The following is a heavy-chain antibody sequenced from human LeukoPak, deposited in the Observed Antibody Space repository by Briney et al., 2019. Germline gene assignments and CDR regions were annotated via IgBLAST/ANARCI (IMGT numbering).Heavy chain of an antibody. CDR3: AKGKHIAVAGLFDY. CDR1: GFTFDDYA. Sequence: GGSLRLSCAASGFTFDDYAMHWVRQPPGKGLEWVSGISWNSGTIGYADSVKGRFTVSRDNTKNPLYLQMNSLRAEDTALYYCAKGKHIAVAGLFDYWGQGTLVTVSS. CDR2: ISWNSGTI. V-gene: IGHV3-9*01. D-gene: IGHD6-19*01. J-gene: IGHJ4*02.